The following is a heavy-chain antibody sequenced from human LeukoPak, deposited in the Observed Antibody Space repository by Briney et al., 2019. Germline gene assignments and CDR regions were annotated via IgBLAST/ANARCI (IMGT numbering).Heavy chain of an antibody. Sequence: GESLRLSCAASGFTVSSNYMSWVRQAPGKGLEWVSVIYSGGSTYYADSVKGRFTISRDNSKNTLYLQMNSLRAEDTAVYYCARERRSSWYYYGMDVWGQGTTVTVSS. J-gene: IGHJ6*02. CDR1: GFTVSSNY. V-gene: IGHV3-66*01. CDR3: ARERRSSWYYYGMDV. CDR2: IYSGGST. D-gene: IGHD6-13*01.